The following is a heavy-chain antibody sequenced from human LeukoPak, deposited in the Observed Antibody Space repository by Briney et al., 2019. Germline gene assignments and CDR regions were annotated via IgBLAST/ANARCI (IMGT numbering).Heavy chain of an antibody. CDR2: ISAYNGNT. V-gene: IGHV1-18*01. Sequence: GASVKVSCKASGYTFTSYGISWVRQAPGQGLEWMGWISAYNGNTNYAQKLQGRVTMTTDTSTSTAYMELRSLRSDDTAVYYCARGEYYDSSENWYFDLWGRGTLVTVSS. J-gene: IGHJ2*01. D-gene: IGHD3-22*01. CDR1: GYTFTSYG. CDR3: ARGEYYDSSENWYFDL.